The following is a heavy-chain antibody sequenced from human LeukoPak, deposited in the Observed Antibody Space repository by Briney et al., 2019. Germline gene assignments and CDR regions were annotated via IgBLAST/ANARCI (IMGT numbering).Heavy chain of an antibody. Sequence: SDTLSLTCTVSGGSISDYYWTWIRQPPGKGLEWIGYTYYSGGTNHNPSVKSRVTISVDTSKNQFSLKLSSVTAADTAVYYCARRAAAVGTYYMDVWGKGTTVTVSS. CDR1: GGSISDYY. CDR3: ARRAAAVGTYYMDV. J-gene: IGHJ6*03. D-gene: IGHD6-13*01. V-gene: IGHV4-59*07. CDR2: TYYSGGT.